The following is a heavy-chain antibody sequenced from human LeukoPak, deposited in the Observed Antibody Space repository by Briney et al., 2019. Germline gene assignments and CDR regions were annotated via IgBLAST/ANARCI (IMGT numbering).Heavy chain of an antibody. D-gene: IGHD6-13*01. CDR1: GYTFTVYY. Sequence: ASVKVSCKASGYTFTVYYVHWVRQAPGQGLEWMGWINPNSGDTNYAQKFQGRVTMTRDTSISTAYMELSRLTSDDTAVYYCARAGIAAAILTWGQGTLVTVSS. CDR2: INPNSGDT. J-gene: IGHJ4*02. CDR3: ARAGIAAAILT. V-gene: IGHV1-2*02.